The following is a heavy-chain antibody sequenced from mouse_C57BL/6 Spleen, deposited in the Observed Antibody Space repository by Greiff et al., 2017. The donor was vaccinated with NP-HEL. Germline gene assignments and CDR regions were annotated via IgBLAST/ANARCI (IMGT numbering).Heavy chain of an antibody. J-gene: IGHJ1*03. V-gene: IGHV1-26*01. CDR1: GYTFTDYY. CDR2: INPNNGGT. Sequence: VQLQQSGPELVKPGASVKISCKASGYTFTDYYMNWVKQSHGKSLEWIGDINPNNGGTSYNQKFKGKATLTVDKSSSTAYMELRSLTSEDSAVYYCARGGDYDGDWYFDVWGTGTTVTVSS. D-gene: IGHD2-4*01. CDR3: ARGGDYDGDWYFDV.